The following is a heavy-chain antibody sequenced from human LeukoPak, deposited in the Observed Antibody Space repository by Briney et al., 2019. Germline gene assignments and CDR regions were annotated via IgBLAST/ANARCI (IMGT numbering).Heavy chain of an antibody. J-gene: IGHJ5*02. CDR1: GGSISTYY. D-gene: IGHD5-24*01. CDR2: IYTSGST. CDR3: AREEEQMARGLDP. Sequence: SETLSLTCTVSGGSISTYYWSWIRQPAGRGLEWIGRIYTSGSTNYNPSLKSRVTMSVDTSKNQFSLKLSSVAAADTAVYYCAREEEQMARGLDPWGQGALVTVSS. V-gene: IGHV4-4*07.